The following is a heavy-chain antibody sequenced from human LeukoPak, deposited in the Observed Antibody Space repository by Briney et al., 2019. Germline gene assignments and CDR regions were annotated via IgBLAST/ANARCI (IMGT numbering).Heavy chain of an antibody. Sequence: ASVTVSCKASGYTFTSYGISWVRQAPGQGLEWMGWNSAYNGNTNYAQKLQGRVTMTTDTSTSTAYMELRSLRSDDTAVYYCARDLAYYDSSGYPLFDYWGQGTPVTVSS. CDR2: NSAYNGNT. V-gene: IGHV1-18*01. CDR1: GYTFTSYG. D-gene: IGHD3-22*01. CDR3: ARDLAYYDSSGYPLFDY. J-gene: IGHJ4*02.